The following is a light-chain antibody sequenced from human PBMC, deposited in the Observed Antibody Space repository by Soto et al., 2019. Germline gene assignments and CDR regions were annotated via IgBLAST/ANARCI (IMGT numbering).Light chain of an antibody. CDR1: QSVSSN. J-gene: IGKJ4*01. CDR3: QHYNNSRLT. CDR2: GAS. V-gene: IGKV3-15*01. Sequence: EIVMTQSPATLSVSPGERATLSCRASQSVSSNLAWYQQKPGHAPRLLIYGASTMATGSPARFSGSGAATDFTLTIRSLQSEDFAVYYWQHYNNSRLTFGGGTKVEIK.